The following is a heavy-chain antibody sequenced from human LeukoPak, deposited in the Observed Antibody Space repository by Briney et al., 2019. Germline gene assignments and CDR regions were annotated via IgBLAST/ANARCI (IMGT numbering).Heavy chain of an antibody. CDR2: ISWNSNTI. D-gene: IGHD6-6*01. J-gene: IGHJ4*02. CDR1: GITFDDYA. CDR3: AKDRYSSSSTYFDY. V-gene: IGHV3-9*01. Sequence: GWSLRLSCAASGITFDDYAMHWVRQAPGKGLEWVAGISWNSNTIGYADSVKGRFTISRGNAKKSLYLQMNSLRGEDTALYYCAKDRYSSSSTYFDYWGQGTLVTVSS.